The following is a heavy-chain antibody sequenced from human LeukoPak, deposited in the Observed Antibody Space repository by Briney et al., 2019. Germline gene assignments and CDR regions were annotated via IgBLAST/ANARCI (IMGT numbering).Heavy chain of an antibody. CDR1: GDSVSSNSAA. Sequence: KSSQTLSLTCAVSGDSVSSNSAAWNWIRQSPSRGLEWLGRTYYRSKWYNDYAVSGKSRITINPDTSKNQFSLQLNSVTPEDTAVYYCVRDDGIGLDAFDVWSPGTMVTVSS. D-gene: IGHD1-14*01. CDR3: VRDDGIGLDAFDV. J-gene: IGHJ3*01. V-gene: IGHV6-1*01. CDR2: TYYRSKWYN.